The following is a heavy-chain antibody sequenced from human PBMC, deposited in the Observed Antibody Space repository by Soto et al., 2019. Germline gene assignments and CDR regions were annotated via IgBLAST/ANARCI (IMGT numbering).Heavy chain of an antibody. CDR2: IWYDGSNK. Sequence: PGGSLRLSCAASGFTFSSYGMHWVRQAPGKGLEWVAVIWYDGSNKYYAGSVKGRFTISRDNSKNTLYLQMNSLRAEDTAVYYCAREVGRHSSSWYEFSNYYYYGMDVWGQGTTVTVSS. V-gene: IGHV3-33*01. CDR3: AREVGRHSSSWYEFSNYYYYGMDV. CDR1: GFTFSSYG. J-gene: IGHJ6*02. D-gene: IGHD6-13*01.